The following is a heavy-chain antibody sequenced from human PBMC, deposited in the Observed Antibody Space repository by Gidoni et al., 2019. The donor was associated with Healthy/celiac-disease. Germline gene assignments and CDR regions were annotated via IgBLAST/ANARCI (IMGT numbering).Heavy chain of an antibody. V-gene: IGHV3-53*01. CDR1: GFTVSSNY. CDR3: ARTATTVTADGAFDI. Sequence: EVQLVESGGGLIQPGGSLRLSCAASGFTVSSNYMSWVRQAPGKGLEWVSVIYSGGSTYYADSVKGRFTISRDNSKNTLYLQMNSLRAEDTAVYYFARTATTVTADGAFDIWGQGTMVTVSS. J-gene: IGHJ3*02. D-gene: IGHD4-17*01. CDR2: IYSGGST.